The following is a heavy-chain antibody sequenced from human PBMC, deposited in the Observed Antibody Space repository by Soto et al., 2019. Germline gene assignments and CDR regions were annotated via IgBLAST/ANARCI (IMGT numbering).Heavy chain of an antibody. CDR1: GGSISSGGYS. D-gene: IGHD1-26*01. Sequence: SETLSLTCTVSGGSISSGGYSWSWIRQPPGKGLEWIGYIYHSGSTYYNPSLKSRVTISVDRSKNQFSLKLSSVTAADTAVHYCARGADRKSYYYYGMDVWGQGTTVTVSS. CDR2: IYHSGST. V-gene: IGHV4-30-2*01. CDR3: ARGADRKSYYYYGMDV. J-gene: IGHJ6*02.